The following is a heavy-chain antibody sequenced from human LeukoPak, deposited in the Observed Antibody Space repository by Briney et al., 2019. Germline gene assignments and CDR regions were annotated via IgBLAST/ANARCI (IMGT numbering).Heavy chain of an antibody. CDR3: ARGGIMVTFGGVIANDC. CDR1: GYTFTSYY. CDR2: MNPNSGNT. D-gene: IGHD3-16*02. V-gene: IGHV1-8*01. Sequence: ASVKVSCKASGYTFTSYYINWVRQATGQGLEWMGWMNPNSGNTGYAQKFQGRVTMTRNTSISTAYLELSSLRSEDTAVYYCARGGIMVTFGGVIANDCWGQGTLVTVSS. J-gene: IGHJ4*02.